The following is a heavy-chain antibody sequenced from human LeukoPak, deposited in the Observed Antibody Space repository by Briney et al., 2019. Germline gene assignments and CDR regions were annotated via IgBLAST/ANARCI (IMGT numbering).Heavy chain of an antibody. CDR2: IYYSGST. V-gene: IGHV4-30-4*08. D-gene: IGHD3-3*01. CDR3: ARSSRITLFGVVTTHPATP. Sequence: KPSETLSLTCAVYGGSFSGYYWSWIRQPPGKGLEWIGYIYYSGSTYYNPSLKSRVTISVDTSKNQFSLKLSSVTAADTTVYYCARSSRITLFGVVTTHPATPWGQGTLVTVSS. J-gene: IGHJ4*02. CDR1: GGSFSGYY.